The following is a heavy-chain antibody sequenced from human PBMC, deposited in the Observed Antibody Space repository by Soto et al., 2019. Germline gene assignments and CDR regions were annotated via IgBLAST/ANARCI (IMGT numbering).Heavy chain of an antibody. CDR3: LTDPYYDPSGLYFVEYFHH. D-gene: IGHD3-22*01. V-gene: IGHV3-15*01. CDR1: GFTFSNAW. J-gene: IGHJ1*01. CDR2: IKSKTDGGTA. Sequence: PGGSLRLSCAASGFTFSNAWMSWVRQAPGKGLEWVGRIKSKTDGGTADYPAPAKGRFTVSRDDSRNTVYLQMNSLKTEDTAVYYCLTDPYYDPSGLYFVEYFHHWGQGTLGTVSS.